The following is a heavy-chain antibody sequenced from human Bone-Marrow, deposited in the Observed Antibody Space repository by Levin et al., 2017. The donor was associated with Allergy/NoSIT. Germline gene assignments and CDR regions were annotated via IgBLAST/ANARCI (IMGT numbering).Heavy chain of an antibody. CDR1: GFTFSRYG. CDR2: LSGSGGST. D-gene: IGHD6-19*01. Sequence: GGSLRLSCAASGFTFSRYGMSWVRQAPGRGLEWVSALSGSGGSTYYADSVKGRFTISRDNSKNTLFLQMNSLRVEDTAVYYCAKDRGWYGDTFDIWGQGTMVTVSS. V-gene: IGHV3-23*01. CDR3: AKDRGWYGDTFDI. J-gene: IGHJ3*02.